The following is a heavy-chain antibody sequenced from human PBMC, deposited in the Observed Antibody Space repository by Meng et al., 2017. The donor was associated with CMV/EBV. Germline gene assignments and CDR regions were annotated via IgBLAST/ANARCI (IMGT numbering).Heavy chain of an antibody. D-gene: IGHD3-9*01. J-gene: IGHJ4*02. Sequence: SLKISCAASGFTFDDYAMHWVRQAPGKGLEWVSGISWNSGSIGYADSVKGRFTISRDNAKNSLYLQMNSLRAEDTAVYYCARAGAFPIPVLRYFDSGEYYFDYWGQGTLVTVSS. CDR1: GFTFDDYA. CDR2: ISWNSGSI. CDR3: ARAGAFPIPVLRYFDSGEYYFDY. V-gene: IGHV3-9*01.